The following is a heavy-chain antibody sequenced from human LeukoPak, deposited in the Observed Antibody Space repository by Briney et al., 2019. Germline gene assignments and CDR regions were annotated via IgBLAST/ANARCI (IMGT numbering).Heavy chain of an antibody. CDR3: AKDRPDILTGSQFDY. V-gene: IGHV3-23*01. J-gene: IGHJ4*02. Sequence: GASLRLSCAASGFTFSSYAMSWVRQAPGKGLEWVSAISGSGGSTYYADSVKGRFTISRDNSKNTLYLQMNSLRAEDTAVYDCAKDRPDILTGSQFDYWGQGTLVTVSS. CDR2: ISGSGGST. D-gene: IGHD3-9*01. CDR1: GFTFSSYA.